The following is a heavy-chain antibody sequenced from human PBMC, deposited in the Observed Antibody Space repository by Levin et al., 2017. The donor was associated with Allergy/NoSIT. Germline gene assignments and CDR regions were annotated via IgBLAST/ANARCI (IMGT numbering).Heavy chain of an antibody. V-gene: IGHV3-7*01. J-gene: IGHJ4*02. CDR2: IKQDGSGK. CDR3: ARDDDNRTSDF. D-gene: IGHD2/OR15-2a*01. Sequence: GESLKISCAASGFTFSSFWMSWVRQAPGKGLEWVANIKQDGSGKNYVDSVKGRFTISRDNAKNSLYLQMNSLRAEDTAVYYCARDDDNRTSDFWGQGTLVTVSS. CDR1: GFTFSSFW.